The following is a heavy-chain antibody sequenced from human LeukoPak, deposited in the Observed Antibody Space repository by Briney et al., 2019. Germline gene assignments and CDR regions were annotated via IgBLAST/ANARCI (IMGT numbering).Heavy chain of an antibody. CDR2: ISWNSGSI. CDR1: GFIFNNYA. D-gene: IGHD6-19*01. CDR3: AKDNRRHYTSGPNPDSLH. V-gene: IGHV3-9*01. Sequence: GRSLRLSCAGSGFIFNNYAMHWVRQPPGKGLGWVSGISWNSGSIDYADSVKGRFTISKDNAKNSLYLQMNSPRVEDTAFYYCAKDNRRHYTSGPNPDSLHWGQGALVTVSS. J-gene: IGHJ4*02.